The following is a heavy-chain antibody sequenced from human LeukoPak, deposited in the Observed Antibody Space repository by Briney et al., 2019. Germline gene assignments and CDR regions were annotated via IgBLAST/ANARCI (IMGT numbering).Heavy chain of an antibody. J-gene: IGHJ6*02. D-gene: IGHD5-18*01. CDR2: ISWSSGII. CDR3: ARDRRGYSYGPPYYYGMDV. V-gene: IGHV3-9*01. Sequence: GRSLRLSCAASGFIFDDHGMHWVRQAPGKGLEWVSGISWSSGIIGYADSVKGRFTISRDNAKNSLYLQMNSLRAEDTAVYYCARDRRGYSYGPPYYYGMDVWGQGTTVTVSS. CDR1: GFIFDDHG.